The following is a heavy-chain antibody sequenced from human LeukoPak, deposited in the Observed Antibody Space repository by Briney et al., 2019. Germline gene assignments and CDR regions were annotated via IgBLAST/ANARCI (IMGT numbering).Heavy chain of an antibody. CDR2: INTDGSST. CDR1: GFIFSSYW. V-gene: IGHV3-74*01. Sequence: GGSLRLSCAASGFIFSSYWMHWVRHAPGKGLAWVSRINTDGSSTSYADSVKGRFTISRDNSKNTMYLQMDSLRAEDTAVYYCAKDRGAYATDYWGQGTLVTVSS. D-gene: IGHD5-12*01. CDR3: AKDRGAYATDY. J-gene: IGHJ4*02.